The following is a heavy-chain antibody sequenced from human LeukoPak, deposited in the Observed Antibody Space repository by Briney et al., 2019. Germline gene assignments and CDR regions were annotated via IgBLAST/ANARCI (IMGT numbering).Heavy chain of an antibody. V-gene: IGHV4-34*01. D-gene: IGHD3-22*01. CDR1: GGSFSGYY. CDR3: ARHGSSGKTFDY. Sequence: PSETLSLTCAVYGGSFSGYYWSWIRQPPGKGLEWIGEINHSGSTNYNPSLKSRVTISVDTSKNQFSLKLSSVTAADTAVYYCARHGSSGKTFDYWGQGTLVTVSS. J-gene: IGHJ4*02. CDR2: INHSGST.